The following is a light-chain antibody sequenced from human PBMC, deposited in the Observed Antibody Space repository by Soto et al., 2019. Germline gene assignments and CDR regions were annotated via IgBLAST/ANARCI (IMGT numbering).Light chain of an antibody. CDR3: LLVYSGAVV. J-gene: IGLJ3*02. CDR2: DTS. Sequence: QSVVTQEPSLTVSPGGTVTLTCGSNTGAVTSGHYPYWFQQKPGQAPTTLIYDTSNKYSWTPARFSGSLLGGKAALTLSGAQPEDEADYYCLLVYSGAVVFGGGTKLTVL. V-gene: IGLV7-46*01. CDR1: TGAVTSGHY.